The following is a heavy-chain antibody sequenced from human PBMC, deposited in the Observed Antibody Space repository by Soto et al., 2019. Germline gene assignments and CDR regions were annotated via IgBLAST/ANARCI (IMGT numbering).Heavy chain of an antibody. J-gene: IGHJ5*02. V-gene: IGHV1-18*01. CDR3: ARARRHPHPRPVDP. D-gene: IGHD4-4*01. CDR2: ISAYNGNT. Sequence: GASVKVSCKASGYTFTSYGMSWVRQAPGQGLEWMGWISAYNGNTNYAQKLQGRVTMTTDTSTSTAYMELRSLRSDDTAVYYCARARRHPHPRPVDPWGQGTLVTVSS. CDR1: GYTFTSYG.